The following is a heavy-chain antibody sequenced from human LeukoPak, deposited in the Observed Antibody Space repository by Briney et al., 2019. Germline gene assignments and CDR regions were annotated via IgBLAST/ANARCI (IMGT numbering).Heavy chain of an antibody. D-gene: IGHD6-19*01. J-gene: IGHJ4*02. CDR2: IYWNDDK. CDR1: GFSLSTSGVG. CDR3: AHAYSSGWLRREGYYFDY. Sequence: SGPTLVNPTQTLTLTCTFSGFSLSTSGVGVGWIRQPPGKALEWLALIYWNDDKRYSPSLKSRLTITKDTSKNQVVLTMTNMDPVDTATYYCAHAYSSGWLRREGYYFDYWGQGTLVTVSS. V-gene: IGHV2-5*01.